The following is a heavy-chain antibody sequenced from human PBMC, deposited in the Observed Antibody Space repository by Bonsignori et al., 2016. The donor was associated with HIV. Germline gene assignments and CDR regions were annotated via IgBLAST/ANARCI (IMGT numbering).Heavy chain of an antibody. CDR1: GGSISRTNNY. CDR3: AKTKDMVAYGNFDY. J-gene: IGHJ4*02. Sequence: QLQLQESGPGLVKPSETLSLTCNVSGGSISRTNNYVGWIRHAPREGAGVDWECLIILGGRPTTRPSRVESPYSVDTSKNQFSLKLSFXTAADTAVYYCAKTKDMVAYGNFDYVGPGNPGPPSP. CDR2: LIILGGR. D-gene: IGHD5-12*01. V-gene: IGHV4-39*01.